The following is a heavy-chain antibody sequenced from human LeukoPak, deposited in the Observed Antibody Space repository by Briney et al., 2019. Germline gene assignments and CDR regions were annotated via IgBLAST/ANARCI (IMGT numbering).Heavy chain of an antibody. Sequence: KTSETLSLTCTISGGSVSDYYWSWIRQSPGKGLEWIGYIYYTGSTTYNPSLKSRVTMSADTSKNQFSLKLSSVTAADTAVYYCARDKRVAVAGTYIYYYYMDVWGNGTTVTISS. J-gene: IGHJ6*03. D-gene: IGHD6-19*01. CDR1: GGSVSDYY. V-gene: IGHV4-59*02. CDR2: IYYTGST. CDR3: ARDKRVAVAGTYIYYYYMDV.